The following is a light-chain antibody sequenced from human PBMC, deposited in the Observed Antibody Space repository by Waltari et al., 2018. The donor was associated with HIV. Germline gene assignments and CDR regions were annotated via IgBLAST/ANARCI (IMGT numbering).Light chain of an antibody. Sequence: QSALTQPASVSGSPGQSITISCTGTSSNVGSDDLVSWYQQHPGEAPKLIIYEVTKRTSGVSIRFAGSKSDTTASLTISGLQAEDEADYYCCSCPRSSIRYVFGAGTKLTVL. V-gene: IGLV2-23*02. CDR3: CSCPRSSIRYV. CDR2: EVT. J-gene: IGLJ1*01. CDR1: SSNVGSDDL.